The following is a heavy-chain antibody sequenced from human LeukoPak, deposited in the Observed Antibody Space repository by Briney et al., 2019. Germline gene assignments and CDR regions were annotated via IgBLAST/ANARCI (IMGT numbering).Heavy chain of an antibody. CDR2: IYYSGST. CDR3: AREMANYYDSSGHYVWSLNWFDP. Sequence: SEALSLTCTVSGGSISSYYWSWIRQPPGKGLEWIGYIYYSGSTNYNPSLKSRITISVDKSKNQFSLKLTSVTAADTAVYYCAREMANYYDSSGHYVWSLNWFDPWGQGTLVTVSS. J-gene: IGHJ5*02. V-gene: IGHV4-59*12. D-gene: IGHD3-22*01. CDR1: GGSISSYY.